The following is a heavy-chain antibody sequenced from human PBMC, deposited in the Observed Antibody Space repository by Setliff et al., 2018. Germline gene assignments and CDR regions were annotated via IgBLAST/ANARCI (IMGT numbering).Heavy chain of an antibody. CDR1: GYNFSSYG. D-gene: IGHD1-1*01. V-gene: IGHV1-8*01. CDR2: MNPNSGNT. CDR3: ARGRLERHL. Sequence: ASVKVSCKASGYNFSSYGISYGITWVRQATGQGLEWMGWMNPNSGNTGYAQKFQGRVTMTRNTSISTAYMELSSLRSDDTAVYYCARGRLERHLWGQGTLVTVSS. J-gene: IGHJ4*02.